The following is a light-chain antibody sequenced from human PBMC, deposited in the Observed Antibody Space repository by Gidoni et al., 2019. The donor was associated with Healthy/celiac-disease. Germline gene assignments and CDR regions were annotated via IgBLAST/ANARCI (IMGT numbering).Light chain of an antibody. Sequence: EIVLTQSTGTLSLSPGERATLSCSASQSVSSSYLAWYQQKPGQAPRLLIYGASSRATGIPDRFSGSGSGTDFTLTISRLEPEDFAVYYCQQYGSSPEVFTFGPGTKVDIK. CDR3: QQYGSSPEVFT. CDR1: QSVSSSY. J-gene: IGKJ3*01. CDR2: GAS. V-gene: IGKV3-20*01.